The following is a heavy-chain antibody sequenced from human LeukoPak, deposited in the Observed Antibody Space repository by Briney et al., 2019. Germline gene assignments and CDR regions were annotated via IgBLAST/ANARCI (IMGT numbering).Heavy chain of an antibody. D-gene: IGHD5-18*01. CDR1: RFTFSSYA. CDR2: ISGSGGST. V-gene: IGHV3-23*01. J-gene: IGHJ4*02. Sequence: GGSLRLSYAASRFTFSSYAMSWVRQAPGKGLEWVSAISGSGGSTYYADSVKGRFTISRDNSKNTLYLQMNSLRAEDTAVYYCARGMVTLAGFDYWGQGTLVTVSS. CDR3: ARGMVTLAGFDY.